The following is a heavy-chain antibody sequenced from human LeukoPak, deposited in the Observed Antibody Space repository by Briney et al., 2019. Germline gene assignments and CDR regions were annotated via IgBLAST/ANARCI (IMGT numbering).Heavy chain of an antibody. D-gene: IGHD3-10*01. J-gene: IGHJ6*02. CDR1: GFTFSSYW. CDR3: AREPAMGRYYHGMDV. Sequence: PGGSLRLSCAASGFTFSSYWMSWVRQAPGKGLEWVANIKQDGSEKYYVDSVKGRFTIPRDNAKNSLYLQMNSLRAEDTAVYYCAREPAMGRYYHGMDVWGQGTTVTVSS. CDR2: IKQDGSEK. V-gene: IGHV3-7*01.